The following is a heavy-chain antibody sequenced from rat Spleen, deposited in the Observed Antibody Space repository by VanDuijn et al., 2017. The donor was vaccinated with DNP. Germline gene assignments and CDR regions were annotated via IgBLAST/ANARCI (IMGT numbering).Heavy chain of an antibody. CDR3: VRVNSGFLYYALDA. CDR1: GFTFNNYW. J-gene: IGHJ4*01. Sequence: EVQLVESGGGLVQPGRSLKLSCVASGFTFNNYWMTWIRQVPGKGLEWVASINPDGATTHYSDSVRGRFTISRDDAKNTLYLQMNSLRSEDTATYYCVRVNSGFLYYALDAWGQGTSVTVSS. V-gene: IGHV5-31*01. CDR2: INPDGATT. D-gene: IGHD4-4*01.